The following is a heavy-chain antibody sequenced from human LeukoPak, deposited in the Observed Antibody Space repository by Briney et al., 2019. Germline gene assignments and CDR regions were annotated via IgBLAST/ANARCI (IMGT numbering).Heavy chain of an antibody. D-gene: IGHD2-21*01. CDR3: ASTKGVISYFDY. CDR1: GASINTYY. V-gene: IGHV4-59*01. J-gene: IGHJ4*02. Sequence: SGPTLVKPSESLSLTCTVSGASINTYYWSWIRQPPGKPLEWIGYIYSGSTKYDASLQSRVTISVDTSKNQFSLNLSSVTAADTAVYYCASTKGVISYFDYWGQGTLVTVSS. CDR2: IYSGST.